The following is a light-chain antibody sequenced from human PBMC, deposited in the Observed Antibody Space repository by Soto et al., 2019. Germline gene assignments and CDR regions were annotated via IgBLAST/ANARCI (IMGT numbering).Light chain of an antibody. Sequence: EIVLTQSPGTLSLSPGERATLSCRASQSVSSAYLAWYQHKPGQAPRLLIYGASNRATGIPDRFSGSGSATAFTLTISRLEPEDFAVYFCQQYGRSPPFTFGQGTKVEIK. V-gene: IGKV3-20*01. CDR3: QQYGRSPPFT. CDR2: GAS. J-gene: IGKJ2*01. CDR1: QSVSSAY.